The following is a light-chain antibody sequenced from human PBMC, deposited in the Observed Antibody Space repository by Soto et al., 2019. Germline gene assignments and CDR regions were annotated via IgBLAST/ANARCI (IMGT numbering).Light chain of an antibody. Sequence: DIQMTQAPSTLSASVGDRVTITCRASQSISYWLAWYQQKPGQVPKLLIYDASNLESGVPSRFSGSGFGTEFSLTISSLQLDDFGTYYCQQYNSYPWTFGQGTKV. CDR2: DAS. CDR1: QSISYW. J-gene: IGKJ1*01. V-gene: IGKV1-5*01. CDR3: QQYNSYPWT.